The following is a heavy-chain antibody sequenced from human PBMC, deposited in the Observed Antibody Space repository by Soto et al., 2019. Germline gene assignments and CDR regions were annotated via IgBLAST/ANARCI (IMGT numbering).Heavy chain of an antibody. D-gene: IGHD2-15*01. CDR3: ARRRRGSGDAFDI. Sequence: SETLSLTCTVSGGSISSYYWSWIRQPPGKGLEWIGYIYYSGSTNYNPSLKSRVTISVDTSKNQFSLKLSSVTAADTAVYYCARRRRGSGDAFDIWGQGTMVTVSS. CDR2: IYYSGST. J-gene: IGHJ3*02. V-gene: IGHV4-59*08. CDR1: GGSISSYY.